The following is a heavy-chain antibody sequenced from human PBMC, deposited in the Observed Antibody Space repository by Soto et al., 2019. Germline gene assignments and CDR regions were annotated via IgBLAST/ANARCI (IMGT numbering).Heavy chain of an antibody. Sequence: SETLSLTCTVSGGSISSSSYYWGWIRQPPGKGLEWIGSIYYSGSTYYNPSLKSRVTISVDTSKNQFSLKLSSVTAADTAVYYCASVGLNDYGDSTFDYWGQGTLVTVSS. V-gene: IGHV4-39*01. CDR3: ASVGLNDYGDSTFDY. CDR1: GGSISSSSYY. J-gene: IGHJ4*02. D-gene: IGHD4-17*01. CDR2: IYYSGST.